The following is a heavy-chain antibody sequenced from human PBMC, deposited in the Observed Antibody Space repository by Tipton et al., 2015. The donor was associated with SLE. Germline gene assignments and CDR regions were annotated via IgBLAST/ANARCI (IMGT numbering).Heavy chain of an antibody. CDR1: GASISGSSW. V-gene: IGHV4-4*02. CDR2: IYHSGSTTYT. CDR3: ARVQAYEGFDP. J-gene: IGHJ5*02. D-gene: IGHD3-16*01. Sequence: TLSLTCAVSGASISGSSWWSWVRQPPGKGLEWIGEIYHSGSTTYTNYNPSLKRRVTISVDNSKNQFSPNLNSVTAADTAVYYCARVQAYEGFDPWGQGTLVTVSS.